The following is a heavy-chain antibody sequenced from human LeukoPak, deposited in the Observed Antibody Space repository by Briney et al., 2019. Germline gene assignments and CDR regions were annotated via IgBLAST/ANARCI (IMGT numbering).Heavy chain of an antibody. CDR2: ISSGGEYT. CDR1: GFTFNNYA. Sequence: PGGSLRLSCTASGFTFNNYAMSWVRQAPGKGLEWVSAISSGGEYTYYADSLKGRCTISRDNSRNTLYLQMNSLRAEDTAVYFCAKIVVTAISRHFDYWGQGTLVTVSS. V-gene: IGHV3-23*01. CDR3: AKIVVTAISRHFDY. D-gene: IGHD2-21*02. J-gene: IGHJ4*02.